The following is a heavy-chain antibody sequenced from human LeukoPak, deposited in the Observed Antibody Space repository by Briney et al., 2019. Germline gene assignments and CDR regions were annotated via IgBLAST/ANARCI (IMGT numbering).Heavy chain of an antibody. CDR3: AGYCSGDCGGYYYFDY. CDR1: GYTFTSYG. CDR2: IIPIFGTA. D-gene: IGHD2-15*01. V-gene: IGHV1-69*13. J-gene: IGHJ4*02. Sequence: VASVKVSCKASGYTFTSYGISWVRQAPGQGLEWMGGIIPIFGTANYAQKFQGRVTITADESTSTAYMELSSLRSEDTAVYYCAGYCSGDCGGYYYFDYWGQGTLVTVSS.